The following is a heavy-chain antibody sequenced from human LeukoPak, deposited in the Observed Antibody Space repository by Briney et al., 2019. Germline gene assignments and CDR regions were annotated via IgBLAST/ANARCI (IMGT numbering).Heavy chain of an antibody. V-gene: IGHV4-59*01. D-gene: IGHD4-11*01. Sequence: PSEPLSLTCTVSGGSISSYYWSWIRQPPGKGLEWIGYIYYSGSTNYNPSLKSRVTISVDTSKNQFSLKLSSVTAADTAVYYCARDYSRWFDPWGQGTLVTVSS. CDR3: ARDYSRWFDP. J-gene: IGHJ5*02. CDR1: GGSISSYY. CDR2: IYYSGST.